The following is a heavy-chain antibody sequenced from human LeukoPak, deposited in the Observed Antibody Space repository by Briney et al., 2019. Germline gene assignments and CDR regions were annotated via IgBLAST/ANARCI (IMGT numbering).Heavy chain of an antibody. CDR2: INPSGGST. D-gene: IGHD5-12*01. J-gene: IGHJ4*02. Sequence: ASVKVSCKASGYTFTSYHMHWVRQAPGQGLEWMGIINPSGGSTSYVQKFQGRVTMTRDTSTSTVYMELSSLRSEDTAVYYCARVKKSGYDLGYWGQGTLVTVSS. CDR3: ARVKKSGYDLGY. V-gene: IGHV1-46*01. CDR1: GYTFTSYH.